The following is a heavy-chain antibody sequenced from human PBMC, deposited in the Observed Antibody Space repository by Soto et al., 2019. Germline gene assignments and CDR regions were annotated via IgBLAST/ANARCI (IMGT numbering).Heavy chain of an antibody. CDR3: ARGPSSGCFDS. Sequence: ASVKVSCKTSGYTFTTFFLHWMRQAPGQRLEWMGWINPANGDTMYSQKFLGRVSNTRDTSATTAYMELTYLTSEDTAIYYCARGPSSGCFDSWGQGTLVTVSS. CDR1: GYTFTTFF. CDR2: INPANGDT. V-gene: IGHV1-3*01. D-gene: IGHD5-12*01. J-gene: IGHJ4*02.